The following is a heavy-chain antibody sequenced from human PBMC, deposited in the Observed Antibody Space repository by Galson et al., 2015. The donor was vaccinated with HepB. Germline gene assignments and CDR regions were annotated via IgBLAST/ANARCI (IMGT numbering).Heavy chain of an antibody. Sequence: SVKVSCKVSGYTLTELSMHWVRQAPGKGLEWMGGFDPEDGETIYAQKFQGRVTMTEDTSTDTAYMELSSLRSEDTAVYYCATVFSVGSGWYLSAFDIWGQGTMVTVSS. CDR3: ATVFSVGSGWYLSAFDI. CDR1: GYTLTELS. J-gene: IGHJ3*02. D-gene: IGHD6-19*01. V-gene: IGHV1-24*01. CDR2: FDPEDGET.